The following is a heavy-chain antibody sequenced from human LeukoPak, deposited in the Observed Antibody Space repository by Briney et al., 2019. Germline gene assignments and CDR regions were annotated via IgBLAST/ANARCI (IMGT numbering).Heavy chain of an antibody. CDR2: IYYSGST. D-gene: IGHD4-17*01. V-gene: IGHV4-59*08. J-gene: IGHJ4*02. CDR3: ARMGNPATVTADY. CDR1: GGSISSYY. Sequence: KPSETLSLTCTVSGGSISSYYWSWIRQPPGKGLEWTGYIYYSGSTNYNPSLKSRVTISLDTSKNQFSLKMNSVTAADTAVYYCARMGNPATVTADYWGQGTLVTVSS.